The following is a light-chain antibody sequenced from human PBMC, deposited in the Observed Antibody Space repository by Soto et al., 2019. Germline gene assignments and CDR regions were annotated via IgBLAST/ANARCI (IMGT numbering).Light chain of an antibody. V-gene: IGKV3D-15*01. J-gene: IGKJ4*01. CDR2: GAS. Sequence: EIVLTQSPATLSVSPGERAALSCRASQSVSNNLAWYQQKPGQPPRLLIFGASTRATGIPARFSGSGSEAEFALTISTLQSEDFAVYYWQQYSVWPLTFGGGTKVESK. CDR3: QQYSVWPLT. CDR1: QSVSNN.